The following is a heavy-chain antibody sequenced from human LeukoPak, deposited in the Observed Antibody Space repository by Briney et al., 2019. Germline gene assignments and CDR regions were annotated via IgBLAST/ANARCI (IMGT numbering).Heavy chain of an antibody. CDR2: INDSGST. CDR1: GGSFSGYY. Sequence: SETLSLTCGVHGGSFSGYYWSWIRQPPGTGLEWIGEINDSGSTNYNPSLKSRATISADTSKNQFSLNLSSVTAADTAVYYCARHMLGGRRSFDSWGQGTLVTVSS. D-gene: IGHD2-15*01. J-gene: IGHJ4*02. V-gene: IGHV4-34*01. CDR3: ARHMLGGRRSFDS.